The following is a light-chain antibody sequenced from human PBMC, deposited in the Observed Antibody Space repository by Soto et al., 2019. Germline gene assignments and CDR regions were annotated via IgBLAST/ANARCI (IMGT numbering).Light chain of an antibody. CDR3: QHYNSYSEA. J-gene: IGKJ5*01. V-gene: IGKV1-5*03. Sequence: NPMTQSPSTLSGSVGDRVTVTCRASQTISSWLAWYQQKPGKAPKLLIYKASTLKSGVPSRFSGSGSGTEFTLTISSLQPDDFATYYCQHYNSYSEAFGQGTRLEIK. CDR2: KAS. CDR1: QTISSW.